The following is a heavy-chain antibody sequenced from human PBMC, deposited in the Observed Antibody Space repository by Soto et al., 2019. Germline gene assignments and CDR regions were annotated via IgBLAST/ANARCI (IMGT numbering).Heavy chain of an antibody. V-gene: IGHV3-74*01. D-gene: IGHD6-19*01. CDR1: GFTFSSYW. J-gene: IGHJ6*02. CDR3: ARSLELGLVDYGMDV. Sequence: GGSLRLSCAASGFTFSSYWMHWVRQAPGKGLVWVSRINSDGSSTSYADSVKGRFTISRDNAKNTLYLQMNSLRAEDTAVYYCARSLELGLVDYGMDVWGQGTTVTVSS. CDR2: INSDGSST.